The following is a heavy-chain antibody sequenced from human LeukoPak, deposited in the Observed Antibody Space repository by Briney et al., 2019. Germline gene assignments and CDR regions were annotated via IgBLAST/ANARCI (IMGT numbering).Heavy chain of an antibody. CDR2: ISTDGSST. CDR1: GFTFSSYW. CDR3: ARWLTVTPFDY. Sequence: PGGSLRLSCAGSGFTFSSYWIHCVRQAPGKGLVWVSRISTDGSSTSYADSVRGRFTMSRDNAKNTLYLQMNSLRAEDTAVYYCARWLTVTPFDYWGQGTLVTVSS. D-gene: IGHD4-17*01. V-gene: IGHV3-74*01. J-gene: IGHJ4*02.